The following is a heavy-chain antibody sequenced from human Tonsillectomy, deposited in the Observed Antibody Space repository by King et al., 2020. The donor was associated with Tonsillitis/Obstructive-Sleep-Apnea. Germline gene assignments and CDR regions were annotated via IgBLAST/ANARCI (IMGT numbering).Heavy chain of an antibody. J-gene: IGHJ3*02. CDR3: AREGAVMNAFDI. CDR2: IYYSGGT. D-gene: IGHD2-8*01. V-gene: IGHV4-59*01. CDR1: GGSISSYY. Sequence: QLQESGPGLVKPSETLSLTCTVSGGSISSYYWSWIRQPPGKGLECIWYIYYSGGTNYNPSLKSRVTISVDTSKNQFSLKLSSVTAEDTAVYYSAREGAVMNAFDIWGQGTMVTVSS.